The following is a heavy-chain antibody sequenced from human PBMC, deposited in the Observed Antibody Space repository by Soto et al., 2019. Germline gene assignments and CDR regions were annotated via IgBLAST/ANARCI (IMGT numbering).Heavy chain of an antibody. Sequence: QVQLVESGGGLVEPGGSLRLSCVASGFTFSDYYMSWIRQAPGKGLEYVSYISNSGTTRYYADSGTGRFTISRDNANNSLFLQLNSLRVEDTATYYCARAREPYFSLRPVDYWGQGTLVTVSS. D-gene: IGHD4-17*01. CDR1: GFTFSDYY. CDR3: ARAREPYFSLRPVDY. J-gene: IGHJ4*02. V-gene: IGHV3-11*01. CDR2: ISNSGTTR.